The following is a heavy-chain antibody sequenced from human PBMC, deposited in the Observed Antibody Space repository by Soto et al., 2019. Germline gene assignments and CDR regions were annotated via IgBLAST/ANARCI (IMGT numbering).Heavy chain of an antibody. Sequence: GGSLRLSCAASGFTFSSYGMHWVRQAPGKGLEWVAVIWYDGSNKYYADSVKGRFTISRDNSKNTLYLQMNSLRSEDSAVYYCARVKAEYYYNLNDFTSMDVWGQGTTVTVSS. D-gene: IGHD3-10*01. CDR1: GFTFSSYG. J-gene: IGHJ6*02. CDR2: IWYDGSNK. V-gene: IGHV3-33*01. CDR3: ARVKAEYYYNLNDFTSMDV.